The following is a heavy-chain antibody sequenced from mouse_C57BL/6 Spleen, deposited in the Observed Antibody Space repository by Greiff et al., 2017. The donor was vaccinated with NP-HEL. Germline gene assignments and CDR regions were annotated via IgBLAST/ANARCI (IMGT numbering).Heavy chain of an antibody. V-gene: IGHV1-55*01. Sequence: QVQLKQPGAELVKPGASVKMSCKASGYTFTSYWITWVKQRPGQGLEWIGDIYPGSGSTNYNEKFKSKATLTVDTSSRTAYMQLSSLTSEDSAVYYCARRGSDFDYWGQGTTLTVSS. CDR1: GYTFTSYW. J-gene: IGHJ2*01. CDR3: ARRGSDFDY. D-gene: IGHD1-1*01. CDR2: IYPGSGST.